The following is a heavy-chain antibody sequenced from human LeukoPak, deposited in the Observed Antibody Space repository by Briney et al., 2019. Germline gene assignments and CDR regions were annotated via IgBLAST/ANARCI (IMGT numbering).Heavy chain of an antibody. CDR1: GGSISSHY. J-gene: IGHJ4*01. D-gene: IGHD2-15*01. V-gene: IGHV4-59*11. CDR3: ARGGGCSAGTCFSPYFDY. CDR2: IYNSGT. Sequence: SETLSLICTLSGGSISSHYWSWIRQPPGKGLEWIGYIYNSGTSYNPSLKSRVSITVDTSRDQYSLELTSVTAADTAVYYCARGGGCSAGTCFSPYFDYWGHGNLVTVSS.